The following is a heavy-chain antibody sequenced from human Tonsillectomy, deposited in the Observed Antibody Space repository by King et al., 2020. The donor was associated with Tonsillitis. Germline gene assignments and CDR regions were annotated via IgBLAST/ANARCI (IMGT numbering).Heavy chain of an antibody. CDR1: GYSFTSYW. J-gene: IGHJ4*02. Sequence: QLVQSGAEVKKPGESLRISCKGSGYSFTSYWIGWVRQMPGKGLEWMGIIFPGDSDTTYSPSFQGQVTISADKSISTAYLQWSSLKASDSAMYYCARRGSSWEGNFDYWGQGTLVTVSS. V-gene: IGHV5-51*01. CDR2: IFPGDSDT. D-gene: IGHD6-13*01. CDR3: ARRGSSWEGNFDY.